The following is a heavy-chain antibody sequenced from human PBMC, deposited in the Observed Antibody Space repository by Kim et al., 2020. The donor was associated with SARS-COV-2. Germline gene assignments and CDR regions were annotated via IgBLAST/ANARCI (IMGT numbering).Heavy chain of an antibody. CDR1: GGSISSSSYY. CDR3: ARGKGIERYCSVGSCYPPSGCYGMEV. Sequence: SETLSLTCTVSGGSISSSSYYWGWIRQPPGKGLEWIGSIYYSGSTYYNPSLKSRVTISVDTSKNQFSLKLSSVTAADTAVYYCARGKGIERYCSVGSCYPPSGCYGMEVWGHGAPFTVSS. J-gene: IGHJ6*01. D-gene: IGHD2-15*01. V-gene: IGHV4-39*07. CDR2: IYYSGST.